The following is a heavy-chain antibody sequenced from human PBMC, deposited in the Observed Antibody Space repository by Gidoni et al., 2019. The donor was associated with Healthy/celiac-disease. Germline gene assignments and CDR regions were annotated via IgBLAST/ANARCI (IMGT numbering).Heavy chain of an antibody. J-gene: IGHJ4*02. V-gene: IGHV3-23*01. Sequence: EVQLLEPGVGLVQPGGSLRLSCAASCFTFRLYALCWVRQATGKGLEWVSASSGSGGRTYYADYVKGRFTISRDNSKNTLYLQMNSLRAEDTAVYYCAKFSLARLLYGDYVGEDGDYWGQGTLVTVSS. CDR2: SSGSGGRT. CDR1: CFTFRLYA. CDR3: AKFSLARLLYGDYVGEDGDY. D-gene: IGHD4-17*01.